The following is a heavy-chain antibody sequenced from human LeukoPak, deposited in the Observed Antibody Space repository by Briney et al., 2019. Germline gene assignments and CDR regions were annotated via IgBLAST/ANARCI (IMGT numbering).Heavy chain of an antibody. D-gene: IGHD1/OR15-1a*01. J-gene: IGHJ4*02. Sequence: GGSLRLSCAASGFTFSSYEMNWVRQAPGKGLEWVSYISSSGSTIYYADSVKGRFTISRDNAKNSLYLQMNSLRAEDTAVYYCASGSKGTRGPLDYWGQGTLVTVSS. CDR2: ISSSGSTI. CDR3: ASGSKGTRGPLDY. V-gene: IGHV3-48*03. CDR1: GFTFSSYE.